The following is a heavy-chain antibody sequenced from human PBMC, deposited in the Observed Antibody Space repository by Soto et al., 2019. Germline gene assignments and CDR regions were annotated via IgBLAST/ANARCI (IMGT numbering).Heavy chain of an antibody. CDR1: GFTFSSYS. Sequence: PGGSLRLSCAASGFTFSSYSMNWVRQAPGKGLEWVSSISSSSSYIYYADSVKGRFTISRDNSKNTLYLQMNSLRAEDTAVYYCAKLSSMIVVVITTFDYWGQGTLVTVSS. D-gene: IGHD3-22*01. V-gene: IGHV3-21*04. CDR2: ISSSSSYI. CDR3: AKLSSMIVVVITTFDY. J-gene: IGHJ4*02.